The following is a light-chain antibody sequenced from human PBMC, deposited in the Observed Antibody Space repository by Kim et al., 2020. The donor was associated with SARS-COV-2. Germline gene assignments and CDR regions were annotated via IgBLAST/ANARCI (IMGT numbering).Light chain of an antibody. CDR3: QQYNSLWYT. CDR1: QSISSW. Sequence: ASVGDRVTITCRASQSISSWLAWYQQKPGKAPKLLIYDASSLESGVPSRFSGSGSGTEFTLTISSLQPDDFATYYCQQYNSLWYTFGQGTKLEI. CDR2: DAS. V-gene: IGKV1-5*01. J-gene: IGKJ2*01.